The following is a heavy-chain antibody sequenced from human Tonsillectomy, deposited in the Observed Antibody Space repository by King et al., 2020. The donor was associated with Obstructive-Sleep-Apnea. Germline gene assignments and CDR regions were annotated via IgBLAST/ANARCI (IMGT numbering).Heavy chain of an antibody. Sequence: LQLQESGPGLVKPSETLSLTCTVSGGYVSSGSFYWGWFRQSPGKGLEWIGTMFYSGSTYYNPSLKSRVAMSVDTSTNQFSLKVTSVTAADTAIYYCAGRIRFGEIEDYWGQGTLVTVSS. CDR1: GGYVSSGSFY. CDR2: MFYSGST. V-gene: IGHV4-39*01. J-gene: IGHJ4*02. D-gene: IGHD3-16*01. CDR3: AGRIRFGEIEDY.